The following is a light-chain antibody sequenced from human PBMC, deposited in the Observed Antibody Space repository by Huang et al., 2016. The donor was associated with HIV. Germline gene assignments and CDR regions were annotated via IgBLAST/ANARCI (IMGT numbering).Light chain of an antibody. CDR2: AAS. J-gene: IGKJ2*01. CDR3: QQYDSFPLT. CDR1: QDIATH. Sequence: DIQMTQSPSSLSASVGDRVIITCRASQDIATHLAWFRQRPGQPPNSLIYAASTLESGVTSKFRGSGSGRDFTLTITQIQPEDFATYYCQQYDSFPLTFGQGTTLEI. V-gene: IGKV1-16*02.